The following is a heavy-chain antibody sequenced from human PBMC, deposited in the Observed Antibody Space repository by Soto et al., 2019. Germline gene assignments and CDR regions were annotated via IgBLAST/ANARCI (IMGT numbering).Heavy chain of an antibody. CDR1: GFTFSSYA. CDR2: ISGSGGST. Sequence: GGSLRLSCAASGFTFSSYAMSWVRQAPGKGLEWVSAISGSGGSTYYADSVKGRFTISRDNSKNTLYLQMNSLRAVDTAVYYCAKDRQLWTQVVTPNYGMDVWGQGNTVTVSS. CDR3: AKDRQLWTQVVTPNYGMDV. V-gene: IGHV3-23*01. J-gene: IGHJ6*02. D-gene: IGHD5-18*01.